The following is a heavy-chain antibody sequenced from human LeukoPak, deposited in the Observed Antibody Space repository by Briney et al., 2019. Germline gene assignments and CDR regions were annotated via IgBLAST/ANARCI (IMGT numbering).Heavy chain of an antibody. D-gene: IGHD6-13*01. CDR2: INPISGAT. Sequence: GASVKVSCKASGYIFNGYFMHWVRQAPGQGPEWMGCINPISGATKYAPKFQGRVPVSRDTSISTAYMELSRLTSDDSAVYYCARDPAADEVGLDYWGQGTLVTVSS. V-gene: IGHV1-2*02. J-gene: IGHJ4*02. CDR3: ARDPAADEVGLDY. CDR1: GYIFNGYF.